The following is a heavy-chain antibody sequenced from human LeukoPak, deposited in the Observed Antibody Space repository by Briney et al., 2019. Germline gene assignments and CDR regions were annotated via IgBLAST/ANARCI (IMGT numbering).Heavy chain of an antibody. CDR1: GGSVSSGSYY. V-gene: IGHV4-61*01. D-gene: IGHD3-10*01. CDR3: ARVLTGFGEFKECWFDP. Sequence: SETLSLTCTVSGGSVSSGSYYWSWIRQPPGKGLEWIGYIYYSGSTNYNPSLKSRVTISVDTSKNQFSLKLSSVTAADTAVYYCARVLTGFGEFKECWFDPWGQGTLVTVSS. CDR2: IYYSGST. J-gene: IGHJ5*02.